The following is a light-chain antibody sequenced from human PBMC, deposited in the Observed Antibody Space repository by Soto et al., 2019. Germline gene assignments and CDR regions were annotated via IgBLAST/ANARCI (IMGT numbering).Light chain of an antibody. CDR1: SSDVGGYNY. J-gene: IGLJ2*01. CDR3: NSYAGSNNVL. V-gene: IGLV2-8*01. Sequence: QSALTQPPSASGSPGQSVTISCTGISSDVGGYNYVSWYQQYPGKAPKLMIYEVTKRPSGVPDRFSGSKSGNTASLTVSGLQVEDEADYYCNSYAGSNNVLFGGGTKLTVL. CDR2: EVT.